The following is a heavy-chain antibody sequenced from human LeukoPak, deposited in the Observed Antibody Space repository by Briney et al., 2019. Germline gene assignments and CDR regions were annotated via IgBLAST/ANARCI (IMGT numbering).Heavy chain of an antibody. CDR3: ARLLWSYRLYYFDY. Sequence: PSETLSLTCTVSGGSISSSSYYWGWIRQPPGKGLEWIGSIYYGGSTYYNPSLKSRVTISVDTSKNQFSLKLSSVTAADTAVCYCARLLWSYRLYYFDYWGQGTLVTVSS. V-gene: IGHV4-39*01. J-gene: IGHJ4*02. D-gene: IGHD3-16*02. CDR2: IYYGGST. CDR1: GGSISSSSYY.